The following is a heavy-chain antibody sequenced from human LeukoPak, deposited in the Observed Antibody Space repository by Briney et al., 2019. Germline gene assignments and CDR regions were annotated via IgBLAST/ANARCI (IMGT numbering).Heavy chain of an antibody. D-gene: IGHD2-15*01. CDR1: GFTFSSYW. CDR2: INWNGGST. V-gene: IGHV3-20*04. CDR3: AREEVGYYYYYMDV. J-gene: IGHJ6*03. Sequence: GGSLRLSCAASGFTFSSYWMTWVRQAPGKGLEWVSGINWNGGSTGYADSVKGRFTISRDNAKNSLYLQMNSLRAEDTALYYCAREEVGYYYYYMDVWGKGTTVTVSS.